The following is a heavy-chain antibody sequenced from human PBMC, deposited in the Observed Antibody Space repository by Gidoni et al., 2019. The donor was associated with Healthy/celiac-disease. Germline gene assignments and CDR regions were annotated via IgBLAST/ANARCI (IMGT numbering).Heavy chain of an antibody. J-gene: IGHJ4*02. CDR2: FDPEDGET. V-gene: IGHV1-24*01. CDR1: GHTLTDFS. Sequence: QVQLVQSGAEVKKPGASVKASCKVSGHTLTDFSMHWVRQAPGKGLEWMGGFDPEDGETIYAQKFQSRDTMTADTSTDTAYMELSSLRSEDAAVYYCATTPYSCGWYYYDYWGQGTLVTVSS. D-gene: IGHD6-19*01. CDR3: ATTPYSCGWYYYDY.